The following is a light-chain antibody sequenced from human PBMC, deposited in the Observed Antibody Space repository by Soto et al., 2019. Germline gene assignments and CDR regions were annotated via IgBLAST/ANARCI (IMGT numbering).Light chain of an antibody. V-gene: IGKV3-11*01. CDR1: QSVSNS. J-gene: IGKJ1*01. CDR3: QQSNNWPQT. Sequence: EIVLTQSPPTLSLSPGEGATLSCRASQSVSNSLAWYQQKPDQAPRLLIYAASNRATGIPARFSGSGSGTDFTLTISRLEPEDVAVYYCQQSNNWPQTFGQGTKVDIK. CDR2: AAS.